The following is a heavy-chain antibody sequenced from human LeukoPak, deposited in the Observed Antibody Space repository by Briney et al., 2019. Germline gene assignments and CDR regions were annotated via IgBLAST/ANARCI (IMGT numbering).Heavy chain of an antibody. V-gene: IGHV3-23*01. CDR1: GFTFSSYA. Sequence: GGSLRLSCAASGFTFSSYAMSWVRQAPGEGLEWVSAISGSGGSTYYADSVKGRFTISRDNSKNTLYLQMNSLRAEDTAVYYCAKWGGDCSGGSCLDVWGKGTTVTVSS. CDR3: AKWGGDCSGGSCLDV. D-gene: IGHD2-15*01. J-gene: IGHJ6*04. CDR2: ISGSGGST.